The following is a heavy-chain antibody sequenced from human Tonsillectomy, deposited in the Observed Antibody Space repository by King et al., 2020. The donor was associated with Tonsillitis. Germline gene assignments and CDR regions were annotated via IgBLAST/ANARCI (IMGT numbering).Heavy chain of an antibody. Sequence: TLKESGPTLVKPTQTLTLTCTFSGFSLSTSRVGVGWIRQPPGKALECLALIYWDDDKRYSPSLKSRLTITKDTSKNQVVLTMTNMDPVDTATYYCAHSRGYCSSTSCYTRVFDYWGQGTLVTVSS. V-gene: IGHV2-5*02. J-gene: IGHJ4*02. D-gene: IGHD2-2*02. CDR3: AHSRGYCSSTSCYTRVFDY. CDR2: IYWDDDK. CDR1: GFSLSTSRVG.